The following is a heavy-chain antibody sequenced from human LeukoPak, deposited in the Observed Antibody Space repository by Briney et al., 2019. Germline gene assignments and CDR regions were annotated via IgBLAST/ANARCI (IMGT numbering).Heavy chain of an antibody. CDR2: INPRDGST. Sequence: GASVKVSCKAAGYTFTNYYMQWVRQAPGQGLEWMGIINPRDGSTSYAQKFQGRVTMTEDTSTDTAYMELSSLRSEDTAVYYCATQKTPRRSLNWYFDLWGRGTLVTVSS. CDR1: GYTFTNYY. V-gene: IGHV1-46*01. CDR3: ATQKTPRRSLNWYFDL. D-gene: IGHD2-15*01. J-gene: IGHJ2*01.